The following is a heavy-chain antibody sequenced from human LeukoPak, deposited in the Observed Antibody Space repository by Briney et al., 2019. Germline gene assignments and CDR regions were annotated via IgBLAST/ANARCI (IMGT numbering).Heavy chain of an antibody. J-gene: IGHJ3*02. CDR3: ARGILSVYDPDI. CDR1: GGSFSGYY. CDR2: VNHSGST. V-gene: IGHV4-34*01. Sequence: PSETLSLTCAVYGGSFSGYYWSWIRQPPGKGLEWIGEVNHSGSTNYNPSLKSRVTISVDTSKNQFSLKLSSVTAADTAVYYCARGILSVYDPDIWGQGTMVTVSS. D-gene: IGHD2-8*02.